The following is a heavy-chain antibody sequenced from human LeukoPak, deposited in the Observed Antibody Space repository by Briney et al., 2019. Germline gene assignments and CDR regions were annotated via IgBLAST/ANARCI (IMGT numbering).Heavy chain of an antibody. J-gene: IGHJ4*02. CDR2: VHHSGSA. Sequence: SETLSLTCAVSGFSISNNYWWHWIRQPPGKGLEWIGTVHHSGSAYYNPPLKSRVTISVDTSKNQFSLKLTSVTAADTAVHYCAREPAGRGAVDYWGQGTLVTVSS. V-gene: IGHV4-38-2*01. CDR1: GFSISNNYW. CDR3: AREPAGRGAVDY. D-gene: IGHD4/OR15-4a*01.